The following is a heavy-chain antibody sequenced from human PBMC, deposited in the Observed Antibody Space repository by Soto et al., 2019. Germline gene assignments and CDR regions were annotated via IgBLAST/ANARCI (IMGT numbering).Heavy chain of an antibody. CDR3: ARPTYDSIDY. CDR2: IFHSGTT. CDR1: GYSISTGYH. J-gene: IGHJ4*02. Sequence: LSLTCAVSGYSISTGYHWGWLRQPPGKGLEWIGNIFHSGTTYYNSSLKSRVTISVDTSKDQFSLKLSSVTAADTAVYYCARPTYDSIDYWGQGTLVTVSS. V-gene: IGHV4-38-2*01. D-gene: IGHD3-22*01.